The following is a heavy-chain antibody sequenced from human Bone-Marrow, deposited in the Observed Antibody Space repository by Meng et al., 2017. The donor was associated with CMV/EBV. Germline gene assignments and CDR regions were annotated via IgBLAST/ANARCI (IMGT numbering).Heavy chain of an antibody. CDR2: IRYDGSNK. CDR3: ARDSDCSGGSCYSEVFDP. Sequence: GGSLRLSCAASGFTFSSYGMHWVRQAPGKGLEWVAFIRYDGSNKYFADSVKGRFTISRDNAKNSLYLQMNSLRAEDTAVYYCARDSDCSGGSCYSEVFDPWGQGTLVTVSS. D-gene: IGHD2-15*01. V-gene: IGHV3-30*02. J-gene: IGHJ5*02. CDR1: GFTFSSYG.